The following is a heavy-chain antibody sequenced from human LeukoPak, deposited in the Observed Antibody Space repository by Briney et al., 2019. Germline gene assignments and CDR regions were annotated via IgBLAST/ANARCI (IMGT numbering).Heavy chain of an antibody. CDR3: ARDFNGWSLDY. D-gene: IGHD2-8*01. J-gene: IGHJ4*02. CDR2: IYYSGST. V-gene: IGHV4-59*01. Sequence: SETLSPTCTVSGGSISSYYWSWIRQPPGKGLEWIGYIYYSGSTNYNPSLKSRVTISVDTSKNQFSLKLSSVTAADTAVYYCARDFNGWSLDYWGQGTLVTVSS. CDR1: GGSISSYY.